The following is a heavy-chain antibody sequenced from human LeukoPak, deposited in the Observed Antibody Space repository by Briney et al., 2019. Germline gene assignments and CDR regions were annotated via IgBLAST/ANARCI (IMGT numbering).Heavy chain of an antibody. J-gene: IGHJ4*02. CDR1: GFTFSSYS. V-gene: IGHV3-48*04. CDR3: ARDNWEAYFDY. D-gene: IGHD7-27*01. Sequence: PGGSLRLSCAASGFTFSSYSMNWVRQAPGKGLEWVSYISSSSSTIYYADSVKGRFTISRDNAKNSLYLQMNSLRAEDTAVYYCARDNWEAYFDYWGQGTLVTVSS. CDR2: ISSSSSTI.